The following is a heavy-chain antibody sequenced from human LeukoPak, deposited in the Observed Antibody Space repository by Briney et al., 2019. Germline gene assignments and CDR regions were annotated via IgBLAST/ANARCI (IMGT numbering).Heavy chain of an antibody. CDR2: ISSSSNTI. CDR3: ARESTEVFDY. D-gene: IGHD4-11*01. CDR1: GFTFSSFN. Sequence: GGSLRLSCAASGFTFSSFNMNWVRQAPGKGLEWVSSISSSSNTIYYADSVKGRFTISRDNAKNSLYLQMNNLRAEDTAVYYCARESTEVFDYWGQGTLVTVSS. J-gene: IGHJ4*02. V-gene: IGHV3-48*01.